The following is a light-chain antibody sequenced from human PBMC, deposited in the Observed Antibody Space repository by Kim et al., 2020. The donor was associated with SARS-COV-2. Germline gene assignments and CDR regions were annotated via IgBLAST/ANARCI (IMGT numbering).Light chain of an antibody. CDR3: QTWGTGILV. V-gene: IGLV4-69*01. Sequence: VKLTCTLSSGHSNYAIAWHQQQPGKGPRYLMKLNSDGSHSKGDGIPDRFSGSSSGAERYLTISSLQSEDEADYYCQTWGTGILVFGGGTQLTVL. CDR2: LNSDGSH. CDR1: SGHSNYA. J-gene: IGLJ3*02.